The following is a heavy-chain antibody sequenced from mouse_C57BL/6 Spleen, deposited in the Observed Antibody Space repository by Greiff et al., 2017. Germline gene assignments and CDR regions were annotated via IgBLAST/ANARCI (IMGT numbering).Heavy chain of an antibody. V-gene: IGHV1-18*01. CDR3: ARDGSSYWYFDV. J-gene: IGHJ1*03. CDR2: INPNNGGT. Sequence: EVKLMESGPELVKPGASVKIPCKASGYTFTDYNMDWVKQSHGKSLEWIGDINPNNGGTIYNQKFKGKATLTVDKSSSTAYMELRSLTSEDTAVYYCARDGSSYWYFDVWGTGTTVTVSS. CDR1: GYTFTDYN. D-gene: IGHD1-1*01.